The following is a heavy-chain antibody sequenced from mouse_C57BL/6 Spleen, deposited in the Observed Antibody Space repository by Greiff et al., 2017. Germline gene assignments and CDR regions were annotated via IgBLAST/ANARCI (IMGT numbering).Heavy chain of an antibody. CDR1: GFNIKDDY. V-gene: IGHV14-4*01. D-gene: IGHD1-1*01. CDR3: TTNYYGSSCAD. CDR2: IDPENGDT. Sequence: VQLQQSGAELVRPGASVKLSCTASGFNIKDDYMHWVKQRPEQGLEWIGWIDPENGDTEYASKFQGKATITADTSSNTAYLQLSSLTSEDTAVYYCTTNYYGSSCADWGQGTLVTVSA. J-gene: IGHJ3*01.